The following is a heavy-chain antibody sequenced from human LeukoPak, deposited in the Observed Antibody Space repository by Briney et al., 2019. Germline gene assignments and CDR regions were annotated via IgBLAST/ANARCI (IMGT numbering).Heavy chain of an antibody. Sequence: ASVKVSCKASGYTFTDYYIHWVRQAPGQGLEWMGWINLNSGDTYYAQNFQDRVTMTWDTSISTVYLELSSLRSVDTAVFYCARSYFDVLTNYYMWLAPWGQGTLVTVSS. D-gene: IGHD3-9*01. J-gene: IGHJ5*02. CDR3: ARSYFDVLTNYYMWLAP. CDR2: INLNSGDT. CDR1: GYTFTDYY. V-gene: IGHV1-2*02.